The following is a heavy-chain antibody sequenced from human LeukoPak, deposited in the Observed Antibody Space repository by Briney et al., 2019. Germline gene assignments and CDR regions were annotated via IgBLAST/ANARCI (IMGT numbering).Heavy chain of an antibody. CDR1: GGSISSYY. Sequence: PSETLSLTCTVSGGSISSYYWSWIRQPAGKGLQWIGRIYTSGSTNYNPSLKSRVTMSVDTSKNQCSLKLSSVTAADTAVYYCARGYGYCSGGSCPWWFDPWGQGTLVTVSS. CDR3: ARGYGYCSGGSCPWWFDP. V-gene: IGHV4-4*07. CDR2: IYTSGST. D-gene: IGHD2-15*01. J-gene: IGHJ5*02.